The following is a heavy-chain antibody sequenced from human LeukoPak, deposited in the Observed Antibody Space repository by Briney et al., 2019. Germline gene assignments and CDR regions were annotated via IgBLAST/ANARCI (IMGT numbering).Heavy chain of an antibody. CDR3: ARDGNSAAAGPFDY. Sequence: ASVKVSCKASGYTFTGSYMHWVRQAPGQGLEWMGRINPNSGGTNYAQKFQDRVSMTRDTSTSTVYMELSSLRSEDTAVYYCARDGNSAAAGPFDYWGQGTLVTVSS. J-gene: IGHJ4*02. CDR2: INPNSGGT. D-gene: IGHD6-13*01. CDR1: GYTFTGSY. V-gene: IGHV1-2*06.